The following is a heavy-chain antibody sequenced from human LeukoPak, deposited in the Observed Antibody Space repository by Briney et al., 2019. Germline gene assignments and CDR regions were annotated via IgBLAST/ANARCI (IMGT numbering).Heavy chain of an antibody. CDR1: GGSFSGYY. CDR3: ARGYCSSTSCLYYFDY. Sequence: PSETLSLTCAVYGGSFSGYYWSWIRQPPGKGLEWIGEINHSGSTNYNPSLKSRVTIPVDTSKNQLSLKLSSVTAADTAVYYCARGYCSSTSCLYYFDYWGQGTLVTVSS. V-gene: IGHV4-34*01. D-gene: IGHD2-2*01. CDR2: INHSGST. J-gene: IGHJ4*02.